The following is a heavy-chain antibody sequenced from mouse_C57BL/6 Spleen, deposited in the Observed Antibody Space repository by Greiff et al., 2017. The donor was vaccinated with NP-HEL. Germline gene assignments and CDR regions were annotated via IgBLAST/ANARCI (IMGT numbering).Heavy chain of an antibody. D-gene: IGHD2-5*01. CDR1: GFTFSDYG. J-gene: IGHJ3*01. CDR3: ARDYSNQFAY. CDR2: ISSGSSTI. V-gene: IGHV5-17*01. Sequence: EVKLMESGGGLVKPGGSLKLSCAASGFTFSDYGMHWVRQAPEKGLEWVAYISSGSSTIYYADTVKGRFTISRDNAKNTLFLQMTSLRSEDTAMYYCARDYSNQFAYWGQGTLVTVSA.